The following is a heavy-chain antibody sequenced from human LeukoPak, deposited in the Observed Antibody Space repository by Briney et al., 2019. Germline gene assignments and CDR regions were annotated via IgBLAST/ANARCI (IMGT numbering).Heavy chain of an antibody. J-gene: IGHJ4*02. CDR3: AKVGAVADTQGMGYFDY. V-gene: IGHV4-59*01. Sequence: PSETLSLTCTVSGGSINSDFWSWIRQPPGKGLEWIGYVYSTGSTNYNPSLSSRVSISIDTSKNQSSLKLTSVTAADTVVYYCAKVGAVADTQGMGYFDYWGQGTLVTVSS. D-gene: IGHD6-19*01. CDR2: VYSTGST. CDR1: GGSINSDF.